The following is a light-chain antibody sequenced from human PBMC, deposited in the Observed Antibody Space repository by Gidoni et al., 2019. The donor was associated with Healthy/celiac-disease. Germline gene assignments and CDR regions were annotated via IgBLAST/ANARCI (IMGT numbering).Light chain of an antibody. CDR1: SPNIGVGYN. Sequence: QSVLTQPPSVSRAPGQRVTITCTGSSPNIGVGYNVHCCQQLPGTAPKLLIYGNSNRPSGVPDRFSGSKSGTSASLAITGLQAEDEADYYCQSYDSSLSGSNVVFGGGTKLTVL. J-gene: IGLJ2*01. V-gene: IGLV1-40*01. CDR3: QSYDSSLSGSNVV. CDR2: GNS.